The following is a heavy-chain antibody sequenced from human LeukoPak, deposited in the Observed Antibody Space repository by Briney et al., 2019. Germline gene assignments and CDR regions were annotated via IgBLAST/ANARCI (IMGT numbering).Heavy chain of an antibody. J-gene: IGHJ5*02. D-gene: IGHD6-13*01. CDR2: ISSSGSTI. V-gene: IGHV3-11*01. CDR3: ARESAAGNNWFDP. Sequence: GGSLRLSCAASGFTFSDYYMSWIRQAPGKGLEWVSYISSSGSTIYYADSVKGRFTISRGNAKNSLYLQMNSLRAEDTAVYYCARESAAGNNWFDPWGQGTLVTVSS. CDR1: GFTFSDYY.